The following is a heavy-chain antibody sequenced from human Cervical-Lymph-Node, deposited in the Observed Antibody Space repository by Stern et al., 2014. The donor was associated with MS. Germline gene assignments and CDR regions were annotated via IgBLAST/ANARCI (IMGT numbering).Heavy chain of an antibody. V-gene: IGHV3-21*01. J-gene: IGHJ4*02. CDR1: GFTFSSYS. Sequence: LQLQESGGGLVKPGGSLRLSCAASGFTFSSYSMNWVRQAPGKGLEWVSSISSSSSYIYYADSVKGRFTISRDNAKNSLYLQMNSLRAEDTAVYYCARGDGYTDYFDYWGQGTLVTVSS. CDR2: ISSSSSYI. D-gene: IGHD5-24*01. CDR3: ARGDGYTDYFDY.